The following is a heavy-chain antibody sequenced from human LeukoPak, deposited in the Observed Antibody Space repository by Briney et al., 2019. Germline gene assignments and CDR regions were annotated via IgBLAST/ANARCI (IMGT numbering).Heavy chain of an antibody. D-gene: IGHD6-19*01. V-gene: IGHV4-39*07. Sequence: PSETLSLTCTVSGGSISSSSYYWGWIRQPPGKGLEWIGSIYYSGSTYYNPSLKSRVTISVDTSKNQFSLKLSSVTAADPAVYYCARGLAGIDAFDIWGQGTMVTVSS. CDR2: IYYSGST. CDR3: ARGLAGIDAFDI. J-gene: IGHJ3*02. CDR1: GGSISSSSYY.